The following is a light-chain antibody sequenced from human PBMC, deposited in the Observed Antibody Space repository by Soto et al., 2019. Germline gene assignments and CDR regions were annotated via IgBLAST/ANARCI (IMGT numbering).Light chain of an antibody. Sequence: DIQMTQSPSTLSASVGDRVTITCRASQSISSWLAWYQQKPGKAPKLLIYKASSLESGVPSRFSGSGSGTEFTLTLRSLQPDDFATYYCQQYNSYWTFGQGTKVEIK. CDR3: QQYNSYWT. J-gene: IGKJ1*01. CDR2: KAS. CDR1: QSISSW. V-gene: IGKV1-5*03.